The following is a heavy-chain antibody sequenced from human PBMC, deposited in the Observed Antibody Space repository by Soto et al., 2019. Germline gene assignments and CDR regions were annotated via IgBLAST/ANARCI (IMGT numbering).Heavy chain of an antibody. Sequence: VQLVESGGDLVQPGGSLRLSCAASGLIFSNYKMHWVRQAPGKGLVWVSRISTDGSITDYVDSVKGRFTVSRDNAKNTLYLQMNSLRAEDTAVYYCARDTDGLHYWGQGTLVTVSS. V-gene: IGHV3-74*01. CDR1: GLIFSNYK. CDR2: ISTDGSIT. CDR3: ARDTDGLHY. J-gene: IGHJ4*02.